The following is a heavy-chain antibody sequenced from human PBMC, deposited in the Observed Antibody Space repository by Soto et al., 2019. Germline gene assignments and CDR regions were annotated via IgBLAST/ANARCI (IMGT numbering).Heavy chain of an antibody. CDR1: GFTFSSYW. CDR2: IKQDGSEK. V-gene: IGHV3-7*01. CDR3: ARDRRYSGYDFYYYYYMDV. J-gene: IGHJ6*03. Sequence: GGSLRLSCAASGFTFSSYWMSWVRQAPGKGLEWVANIKQDGSEKYYVESGEGRFTISRDNAKNSLYLQMNSLRSEDTAVYYCARDRRYSGYDFYYYYYMDVWGKGTTVTVSS. D-gene: IGHD5-12*01.